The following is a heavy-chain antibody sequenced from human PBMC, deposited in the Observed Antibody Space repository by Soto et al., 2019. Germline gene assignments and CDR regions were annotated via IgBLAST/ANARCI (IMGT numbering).Heavy chain of an antibody. Sequence: GGSLRLSCAASGFTFSSYAMSWVRQAPGKGLEWVSAISGSGGSTYYADSVKDRFTISRDNSKNTLYLQMNSLRAEDTAVYYCAKDPPPSGYCSSTSCYDYYYYYMDVWGKGTTVTVSS. CDR1: GFTFSSYA. CDR3: AKDPPPSGYCSSTSCYDYYYYYMDV. CDR2: ISGSGGST. V-gene: IGHV3-23*01. D-gene: IGHD2-2*01. J-gene: IGHJ6*03.